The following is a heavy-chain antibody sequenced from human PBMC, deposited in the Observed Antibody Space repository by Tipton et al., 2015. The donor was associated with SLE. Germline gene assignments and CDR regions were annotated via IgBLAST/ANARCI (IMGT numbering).Heavy chain of an antibody. CDR2: IIPTFGTA. V-gene: IGHV1-69*01. D-gene: IGHD3-22*01. J-gene: IGHJ3*02. CDR3: ARRGGGDDSSEGAFDI. Sequence: QVQLVQSGAEVKKPGPSGRVSCKASGGTFSSYAIGGGRQAPGQGLEGRGGIIPTFGTANYAQKFQGRVTITADESTSTAYMELSSLRSEDTAVYYCARRGGGDDSSEGAFDIWGQGTMVTVSS. CDR1: GGTFSSYA.